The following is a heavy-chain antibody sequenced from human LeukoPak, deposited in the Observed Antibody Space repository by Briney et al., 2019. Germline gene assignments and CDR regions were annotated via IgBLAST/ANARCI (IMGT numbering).Heavy chain of an antibody. CDR3: ARADFIDAGPYLIGP. Sequence: ASVKVSCTTSGYSFTDYYIHWVRQAPGQGLEWMGWINTKTGRTSSARKFQGRVTMTRDPSITTVYMDMAWLTSDDTAIYFCARADFIDAGPYLIGPWGQGTLVTVSS. V-gene: IGHV1-2*02. D-gene: IGHD3-3*01. CDR2: INTKTGRT. CDR1: GYSFTDYY. J-gene: IGHJ5*02.